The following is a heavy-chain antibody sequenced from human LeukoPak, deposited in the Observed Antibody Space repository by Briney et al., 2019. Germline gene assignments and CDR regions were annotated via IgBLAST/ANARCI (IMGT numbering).Heavy chain of an antibody. V-gene: IGHV3-48*01. CDR2: ISSSSSTI. CDR3: AKTYYYDSSGYSPITHYYYYMDV. Sequence: GGSLRLSCAASGFTFSSYSMNWVRQAPGKGLEWVSYISSSSSTIYYADSVKGRFTISRDNAKNSLYLQMNSLRAEDTAVYYCAKTYYYDSSGYSPITHYYYYMDVWGKGTTVTVSS. J-gene: IGHJ6*03. CDR1: GFTFSSYS. D-gene: IGHD3-22*01.